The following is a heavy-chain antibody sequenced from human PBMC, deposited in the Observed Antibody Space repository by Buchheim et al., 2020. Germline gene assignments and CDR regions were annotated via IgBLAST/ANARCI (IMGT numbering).Heavy chain of an antibody. D-gene: IGHD3-3*01. V-gene: IGHV3-23*01. CDR3: AKDLRDFWSGYGYIGRGLKT. CDR2: ISGSGGST. J-gene: IGHJ6*02. CDR1: GFTFSSYA. Sequence: EVQLLESGGGLVQPGGSLRLSCAASGFTFSSYAMSWVRQAPGKGLEWVSAISGSGGSTYYADSVKGRFTISSDNSKNTLYLQMNSLRAEDTAVYYCAKDLRDFWSGYGYIGRGLKTWGQGTT.